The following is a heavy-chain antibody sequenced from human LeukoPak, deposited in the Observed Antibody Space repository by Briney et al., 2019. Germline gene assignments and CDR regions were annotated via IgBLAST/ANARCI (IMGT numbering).Heavy chain of an antibody. CDR2: ISSSSDEI. Sequence: GGSLRLSCAASGFTFSSYSMNWVRQAPGKGLEWVSYISSSSDEIFYADSVKGRFTISRDNSKNTLYLQMDSLRAEDTAVYYCAKNLGVVPAAIKDYYYGMDVWGQGTTVTVSS. V-gene: IGHV3-48*01. D-gene: IGHD2-2*02. CDR3: AKNLGVVPAAIKDYYYGMDV. J-gene: IGHJ6*02. CDR1: GFTFSSYS.